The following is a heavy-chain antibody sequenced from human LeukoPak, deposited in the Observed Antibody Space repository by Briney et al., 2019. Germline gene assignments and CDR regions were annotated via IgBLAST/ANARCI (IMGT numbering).Heavy chain of an antibody. J-gene: IGHJ4*02. CDR3: AKETPEGVTFDY. V-gene: IGHV3-64*01. CDR2: ISSNGGST. D-gene: IGHD4-23*01. CDR1: GFTFSSYA. Sequence: GGSLRLSCAASGFTFSSYAMHWVRQAPGKGLEYVSAISSNGGSTYYANSVKGRFTISRDNSKNTLFLQMSSLRAEDTAVYYCAKETPEGVTFDYWGQGTLVTVSS.